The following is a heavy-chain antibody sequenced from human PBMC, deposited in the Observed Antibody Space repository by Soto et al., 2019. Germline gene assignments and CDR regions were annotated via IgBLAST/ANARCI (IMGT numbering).Heavy chain of an antibody. J-gene: IGHJ6*02. CDR3: TRPGLWFGELLYPSYGMDV. CDR1: GFTFSGSA. D-gene: IGHD3-10*01. CDR2: IRSKANSYAT. Sequence: EVQLVESGGGLVQPGGSLKLSCAASGFTFSGSAMHWVRQASGKGLEWVGRIRSKANSYATAYAASVKGRFTISRDDSKNTAYLHMNSLKTEDTAVYYCTRPGLWFGELLYPSYGMDVWGQGTTVTVSS. V-gene: IGHV3-73*02.